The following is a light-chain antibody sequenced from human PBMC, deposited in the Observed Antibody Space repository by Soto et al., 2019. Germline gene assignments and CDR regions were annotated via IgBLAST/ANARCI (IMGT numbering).Light chain of an antibody. J-gene: IGKJ3*01. Sequence: EIVLTQSPGTLSLSPGERGTLSCRASQSVSRSYLAWYQQKPGQAPRLLIYGASGRATGIPDRFSGSGSGTDFTLTISRLEPEDFAVYYCQQYDSSPFTFGPGTKVDI. V-gene: IGKV3-20*01. CDR1: QSVSRSY. CDR2: GAS. CDR3: QQYDSSPFT.